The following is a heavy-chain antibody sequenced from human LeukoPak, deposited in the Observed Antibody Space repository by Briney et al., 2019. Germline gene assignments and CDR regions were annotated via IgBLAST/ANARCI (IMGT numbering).Heavy chain of an antibody. J-gene: IGHJ4*02. CDR1: GYTFTSYG. Sequence: ASVKVSCKASGYTFTSYGISWVRQAPGQGLEWMGWISAYNGNTNYAQKLQGRVTMTTDTSTSTAYMELRSPRSDDTAVYYCARDLSYYDFWSGYSYYFDYWGQGTLVTVSS. CDR3: ARDLSYYDFWSGYSYYFDY. CDR2: ISAYNGNT. V-gene: IGHV1-18*01. D-gene: IGHD3-3*01.